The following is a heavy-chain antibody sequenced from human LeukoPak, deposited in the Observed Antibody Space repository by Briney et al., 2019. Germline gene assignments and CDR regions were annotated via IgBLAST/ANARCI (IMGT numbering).Heavy chain of an antibody. CDR3: ARVRRGSYSAFDI. Sequence: GGSLRLSCAASGFTFSSYWMSWVRQAPGKGLEWVANIKQDGSEKYYVDSVEGRFTISRDNAKNSLYLQMNSLRAEDTAVYYCARVRRGSYSAFDIWGQGTMVTVSS. J-gene: IGHJ3*02. D-gene: IGHD1-26*01. CDR1: GFTFSSYW. V-gene: IGHV3-7*01. CDR2: IKQDGSEK.